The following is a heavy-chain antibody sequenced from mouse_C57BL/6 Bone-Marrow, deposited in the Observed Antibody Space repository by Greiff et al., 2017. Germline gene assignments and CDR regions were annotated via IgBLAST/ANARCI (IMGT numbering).Heavy chain of an antibody. CDR2: IYPGDGDT. J-gene: IGHJ2*01. CDR3: ANVYYDFDY. D-gene: IGHD2-3*01. Sequence: QVQLKEPGAELVKPGASVKISCKASGYAFSSYWMNWVKQRPGQGLEWIGQIYPGDGDTNYNRKFKGKATLTADKSSSTAYMQLSRLTSEDSAVYFCANVYYDFDYWGQGTTLTVSS. CDR1: GYAFSSYW. V-gene: IGHV1-80*01.